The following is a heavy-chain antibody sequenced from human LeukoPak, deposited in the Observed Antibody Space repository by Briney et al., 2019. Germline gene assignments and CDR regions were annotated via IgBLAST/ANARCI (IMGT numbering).Heavy chain of an antibody. J-gene: IGHJ6*02. CDR1: GYSFTSYW. V-gene: IGHV5-51*01. CDR3: ARRLVPAAIGDYYYGMDV. CDR2: IYPGDSDT. D-gene: IGHD2-2*01. Sequence: NRGESLKISCKGSGYSFTSYWIGWVRQMPGKGLEWMGIIYPGDSDTRYSPSFQGQVTISADKSISTAYLQWGSLKASDTAMYYCARRLVPAAIGDYYYGMDVWGQGTTVTVSS.